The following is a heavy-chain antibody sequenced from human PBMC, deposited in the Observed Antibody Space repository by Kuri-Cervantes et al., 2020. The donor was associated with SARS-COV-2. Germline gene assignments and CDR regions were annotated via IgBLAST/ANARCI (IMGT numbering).Heavy chain of an antibody. D-gene: IGHD6-19*01. CDR2: ISSSTSYK. V-gene: IGHV3-11*06. CDR3: ATGPGWPDFGN. Sequence: GGSLRLSCAASGFSFKDYYMSWFRQAPGKGLEWISYISSSTSYKFYADSVKGRFTVSRDNAKNSLYLQMNSLRSDDTAVYYCATGPGWPDFGNWGQGTRVTVSS. CDR1: GFSFKDYY. J-gene: IGHJ4*02.